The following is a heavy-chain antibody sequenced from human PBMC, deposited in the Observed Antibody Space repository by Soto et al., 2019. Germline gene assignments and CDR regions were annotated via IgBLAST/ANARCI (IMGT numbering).Heavy chain of an antibody. CDR1: GFTFSNYW. CDR2: INGDGSST. J-gene: IGHJ6*02. V-gene: IGHV3-74*01. Sequence: EVQLEESGGGLVQPGGSLRLSCAASGFTFSNYWMHWVRQGPGKGLVWVSRINGDGSSTNYADSVKGRFTISRDSAKNTVYLQMNSLRAEDTAMYYCASGLRGYYGKDVWGQGTTVTVSS. CDR3: ASGLRGYYGKDV. D-gene: IGHD3-10*01.